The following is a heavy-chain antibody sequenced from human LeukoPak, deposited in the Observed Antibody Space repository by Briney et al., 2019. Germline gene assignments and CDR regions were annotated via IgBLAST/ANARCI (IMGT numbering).Heavy chain of an antibody. Sequence: ASVKVSCKASGYTFTSYGISWVRQAPGQGLEWMGWISVYNGNTNYAQKLQGRVTMTTDTSTSTAYMELRSLRSDDTAVYYCAREGPPYCSSTSCDDNWFDPWGQGTLVTVSS. D-gene: IGHD2-2*01. CDR1: GYTFTSYG. CDR3: AREGPPYCSSTSCDDNWFDP. J-gene: IGHJ5*02. V-gene: IGHV1-18*01. CDR2: ISVYNGNT.